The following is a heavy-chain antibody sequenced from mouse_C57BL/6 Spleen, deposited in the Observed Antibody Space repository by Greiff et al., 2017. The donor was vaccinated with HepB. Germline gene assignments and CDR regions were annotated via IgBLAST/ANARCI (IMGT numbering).Heavy chain of an antibody. D-gene: IGHD3-2*02. V-gene: IGHV14-4*01. CDR3: TTDSGQTFLFAY. CDR2: IDPENGDT. Sequence: VQLQQSGAELVRPGASVKLSCTASGFNIKDDYMHWVKQRPEQGLEWIGWIDPENGDTEYASKFQGKATITADTSSNTAYLQLSSLTSEDTAVYYCTTDSGQTFLFAYWGQGTLVTVSA. J-gene: IGHJ3*01. CDR1: GFNIKDDY.